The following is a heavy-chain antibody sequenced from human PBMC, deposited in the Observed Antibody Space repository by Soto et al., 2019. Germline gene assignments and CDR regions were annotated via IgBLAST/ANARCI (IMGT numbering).Heavy chain of an antibody. J-gene: IGHJ3*02. Sequence: QVQLQESGPGLVKPSQTLSLTCTVSGGSISSGGYYWSWIRQHPGKGLEWIGYIYYSGSTYYNPSRKSRVTISVDTSKNQFSLKLSSVTAADTAVYYCAREPGPWDYDYIWGSYRYTYHDAFDIWGQGTMVTVSS. CDR3: AREPGPWDYDYIWGSYRYTYHDAFDI. V-gene: IGHV4-31*03. CDR1: GGSISSGGYY. CDR2: IYYSGST. D-gene: IGHD3-16*02.